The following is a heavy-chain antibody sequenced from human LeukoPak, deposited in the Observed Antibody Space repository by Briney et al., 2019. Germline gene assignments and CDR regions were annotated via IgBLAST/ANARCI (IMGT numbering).Heavy chain of an antibody. Sequence: PGGSLRLSCAASGFTFSSYAMHWVRQAPGKGLEYVSAISGNGGSTYYANSVKGRFTISRDNSKNTLYLQMGSLRAEDMAVYYCARDLTEYYDILTGPRPFDYWGQGTLVTASA. CDR3: ARDLTEYYDILTGPRPFDY. V-gene: IGHV3-64*01. D-gene: IGHD3-9*01. CDR2: ISGNGGST. CDR1: GFTFSSYA. J-gene: IGHJ4*02.